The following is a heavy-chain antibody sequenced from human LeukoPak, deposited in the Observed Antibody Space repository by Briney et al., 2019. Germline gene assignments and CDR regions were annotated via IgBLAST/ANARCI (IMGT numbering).Heavy chain of an antibody. J-gene: IGHJ4*02. V-gene: IGHV1-2*02. D-gene: IGHD3-10*01. CDR3: AKAAGSGSYYFLTWDFDY. CDR1: GYTFTRYG. Sequence: ASVKVSCKASGYTFTRYGISWVRQAPGQGLEWMGWINPNSGGTNYAQKFQGRVTMTRDTSISTAYMELSRLRSDDTAVYYCAKAAGSGSYYFLTWDFDYWGQGTLVTVSS. CDR2: INPNSGGT.